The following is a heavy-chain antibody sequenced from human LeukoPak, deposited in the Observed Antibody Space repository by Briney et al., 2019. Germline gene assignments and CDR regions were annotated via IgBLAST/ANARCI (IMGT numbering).Heavy chain of an antibody. Sequence: GGSLRLSCAASGFTFDDYAMHWVRQAPGKGLEWVSGISWNSGSIGYADSVKGRFTISRDNAKNSLYLQMNSLGAEDTALYYCAKDIAGGYRYGMDVWGQGTTVTVSS. CDR2: ISWNSGSI. J-gene: IGHJ6*02. CDR3: AKDIAGGYRYGMDV. D-gene: IGHD3-16*02. CDR1: GFTFDDYA. V-gene: IGHV3-9*01.